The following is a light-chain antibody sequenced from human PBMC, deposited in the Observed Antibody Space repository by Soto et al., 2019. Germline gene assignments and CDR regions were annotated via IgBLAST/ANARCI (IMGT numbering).Light chain of an antibody. CDR2: GNS. V-gene: IGLV1-40*01. CDR1: SSNIGAGYD. J-gene: IGLJ1*01. CDR3: QSYASSLGGFRV. Sequence: QSVLTQPPSVSGAPGQRVTISCTGSSSNIGAGYDVHWYQQLPGTAPKLLIYGNSNRPSGVPDRFSGSKSGTSASLAITGLQAEVEADYSCQSYASSLGGFRVSGSGTKVTVL.